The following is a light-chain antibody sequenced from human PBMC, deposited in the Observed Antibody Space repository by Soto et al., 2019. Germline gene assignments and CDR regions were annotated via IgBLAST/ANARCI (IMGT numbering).Light chain of an antibody. CDR1: SSNIGGNH. J-gene: IGLJ3*02. V-gene: IGLV1-47*01. Sequence: QPVLTQPPSASGTPGQRVIIPCSGGSSNIGGNHVYWYRQLPGTAPTLLISRNNQRPSGVPDRFSGSKSGTAASLTISGIRSEDEAVYHCAAWDDSLSGPVFGGGTKVTVL. CDR2: RNN. CDR3: AAWDDSLSGPV.